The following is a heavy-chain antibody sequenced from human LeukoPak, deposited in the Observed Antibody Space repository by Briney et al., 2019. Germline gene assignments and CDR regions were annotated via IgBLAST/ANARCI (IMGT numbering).Heavy chain of an antibody. Sequence: SETLSLTCTLSGGSISSHYWSWIRQPPGEGLECIGYIYYIGSTNYNPSLKSRVTISLDTSKNQFSLKLSSVTAADTAVYYCARDGSKLRYFDWLSPIRQDYYFDYWGQGTLVTVSS. D-gene: IGHD3-9*01. V-gene: IGHV4-59*11. CDR2: IYYIGST. CDR1: GGSISSHY. CDR3: ARDGSKLRYFDWLSPIRQDYYFDY. J-gene: IGHJ4*02.